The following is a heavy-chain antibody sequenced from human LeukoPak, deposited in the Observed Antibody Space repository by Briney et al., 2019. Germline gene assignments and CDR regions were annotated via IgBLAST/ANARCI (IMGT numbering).Heavy chain of an antibody. D-gene: IGHD3-22*01. CDR1: GFTFDDYA. V-gene: IGHV3-9*01. J-gene: IGHJ3*02. Sequence: PGGSLRLSCAASGFTFDDYAMHWVRQALGKGLEWVSGISWNSGSIGYADSVKGRFTISRDNAKNSLYLQMNSLRAEDTALYYCAKSAAHWYYDSSGLNGDDAFDIWGQGTMVTVSS. CDR2: ISWNSGSI. CDR3: AKSAAHWYYDSSGLNGDDAFDI.